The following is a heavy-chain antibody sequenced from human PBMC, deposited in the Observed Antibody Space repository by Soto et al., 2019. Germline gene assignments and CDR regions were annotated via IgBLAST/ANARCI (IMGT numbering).Heavy chain of an antibody. CDR2: INTGNGDT. CDR1: GYTFTSYA. D-gene: IGHD5-12*01. V-gene: IGHV1-3*04. J-gene: IGHJ4*02. Sequence: ASVKVSCKASGYTFTSYAMHWVRQAPGQRLEWMGWINTGNGDTKYSQKFQGRFTITRDTSASTAYMELSSLRSEDTAVYYCARDIVATLLDYWGQGTLVTVSS. CDR3: ARDIVATLLDY.